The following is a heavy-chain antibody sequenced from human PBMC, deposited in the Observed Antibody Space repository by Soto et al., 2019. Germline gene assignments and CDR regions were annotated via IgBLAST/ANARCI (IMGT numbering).Heavy chain of an antibody. V-gene: IGHV3-74*01. CDR3: ARVGGYYNDY. D-gene: IGHD3-22*01. CDR2: INRDGSST. Sequence: GGSLRLSCAASGFTFSSYWMHWVRQAPGKGLVWVSRINRDGSSTSYADSVKGRFTISRDNAKNTLYLQMNSLRAEDTAVYYCARVGGYYNDYWGQGTLVTV. J-gene: IGHJ4*02. CDR1: GFTFSSYW.